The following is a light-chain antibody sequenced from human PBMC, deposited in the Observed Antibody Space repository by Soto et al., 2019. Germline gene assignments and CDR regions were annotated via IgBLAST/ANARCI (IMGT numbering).Light chain of an antibody. CDR2: EVS. V-gene: IGLV2-23*02. CDR1: SSDVGSYNL. Sequence: QSALTQPASVSGSPGQSITISCIGTSSDVGSYNLVSWYQQHPGKAPKVLIYEVSERPSGVSNRFSGSKSGNTASLTISGLQAEERAEYYCCSYAGSRTHVLFGGGTKLTVL. CDR3: CSYAGSRTHVL. J-gene: IGLJ2*01.